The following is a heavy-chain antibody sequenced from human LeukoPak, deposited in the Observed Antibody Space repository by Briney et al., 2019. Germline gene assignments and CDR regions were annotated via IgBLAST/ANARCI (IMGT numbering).Heavy chain of an antibody. CDR2: ISGSGGST. D-gene: IGHD3-3*01. Sequence: GGSLRLSCAASGFTFSSYAMSWVRQAPGKGLEWVSAISGSGGSTYYADSVKGRFTISRDNSKNTLYLQMNSLRAEDTAVYYCANYHYDLWNAEFDYWGQGTLVTVSS. V-gene: IGHV3-23*01. CDR3: ANYHYDLWNAEFDY. CDR1: GFTFSSYA. J-gene: IGHJ4*02.